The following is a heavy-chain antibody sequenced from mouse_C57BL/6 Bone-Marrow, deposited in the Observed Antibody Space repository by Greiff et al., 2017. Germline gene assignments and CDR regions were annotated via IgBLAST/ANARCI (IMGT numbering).Heavy chain of an antibody. V-gene: IGHV5-4*01. Sequence: EVQRVESGGGLVKPGGSLKLSCAASGFTFSGYAMSWVRQTPEKRLEWVATISDGCSYTYYPDNVKGRFTISRDNAKNNLYLQMSHLKSEDTAMYYCARDDDYFYYYSMDYWGQGTSVTVAS. CDR1: GFTFSGYA. J-gene: IGHJ4*01. CDR3: ARDDDYFYYYSMDY. D-gene: IGHD2-3*01. CDR2: ISDGCSYT.